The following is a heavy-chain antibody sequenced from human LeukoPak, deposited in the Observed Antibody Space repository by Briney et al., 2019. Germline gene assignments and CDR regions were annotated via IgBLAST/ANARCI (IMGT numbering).Heavy chain of an antibody. Sequence: GGSLRLSCAASGLTFKTYAMSWVRQAPGKGLEWIPSINGNGDITKYADSVKGRFTISRDNSKNTLFLQMNSLRVEDMAVYFCAKKSRDHAYAPFDYWGQGTLVTVSS. D-gene: IGHD3-16*01. CDR2: INGNGDIT. V-gene: IGHV3-23*01. J-gene: IGHJ4*02. CDR1: GLTFKTYA. CDR3: AKKSRDHAYAPFDY.